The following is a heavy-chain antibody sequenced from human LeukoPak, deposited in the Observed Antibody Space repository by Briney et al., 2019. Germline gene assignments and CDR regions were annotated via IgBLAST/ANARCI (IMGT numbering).Heavy chain of an antibody. CDR3: ARDSSSGWYHDC. CDR1: GFTVSSNY. D-gene: IGHD6-19*01. CDR2: IYSGGST. V-gene: IGHV3-53*01. J-gene: IGHJ4*02. Sequence: GGSLRLSCAASGFTVSSNYMSWVRQAPGKGLEWVSVIYSGGSTYYADSAKGRFTISRDNSKNTLYLQMNSLRAEDTAVYYCARDSSSGWYHDCWGQGTLVTVSS.